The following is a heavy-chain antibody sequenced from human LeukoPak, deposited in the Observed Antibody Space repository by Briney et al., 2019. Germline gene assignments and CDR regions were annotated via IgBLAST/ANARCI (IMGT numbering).Heavy chain of an antibody. CDR1: RYTFTSYY. J-gene: IGHJ6*02. CDR2: INPSGGST. Sequence: ASVKVSCKASRYTFTSYYMHWVRQAPGQGLEWMGIINPSGGSTSYAQKFQGRVTMTRDTSTSTVYMELCSLRSEDTAVYYCARVGRGGMDVWGQGTTVTVSS. V-gene: IGHV1-46*01. CDR3: ARVGRGGMDV. D-gene: IGHD3-16*01.